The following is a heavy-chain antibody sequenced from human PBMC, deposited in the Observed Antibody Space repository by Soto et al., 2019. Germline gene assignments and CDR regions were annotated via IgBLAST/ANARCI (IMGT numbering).Heavy chain of an antibody. J-gene: IGHJ2*01. CDR2: IWNDGSKK. D-gene: IGHD1-1*01. CDR1: GFSFRSHG. CDR3: ARSVHGDARAIGGVLDL. Sequence: QVQLVESGGGVVQPGMSLRLSCAASGFSFRSHGMHWVRQAPGKGLEWVAVIWNDGSKKYYGDCVKGRVTISRDDSKDTLYLEVNDLRVEDTAVYHCARSVHGDARAIGGVLDLWGRGSLLIVSS. V-gene: IGHV3-33*01.